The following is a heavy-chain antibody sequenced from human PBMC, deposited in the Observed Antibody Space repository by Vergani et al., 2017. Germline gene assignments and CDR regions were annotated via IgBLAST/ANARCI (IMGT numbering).Heavy chain of an antibody. CDR2: VSGSSATP. J-gene: IGHJ5*02. V-gene: IGHV3-23*01. D-gene: IGHD3-3*01. CDR3: ARARKFRFGVVWENWFDP. Sequence: EVQLLESGGGLVQPGGSLRLSCEASGFSFPGYAMSWVRQAPGKGLEWVSSVSGSSATPYYADSVKGRFIISRDNSKNTLHLQMNSLRADDTAVYYCARARKFRFGVVWENWFDPWGQGTLVTVSS. CDR1: GFSFPGYA.